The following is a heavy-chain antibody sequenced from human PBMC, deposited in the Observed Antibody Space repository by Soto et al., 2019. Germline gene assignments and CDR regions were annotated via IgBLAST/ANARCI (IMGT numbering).Heavy chain of an antibody. J-gene: IGHJ3*02. CDR2: IYPGDSDT. D-gene: IGHD3-22*01. CDR3: ARPGSYYYDSSGYWVGAFDI. CDR1: GYSFTSYW. Sequence: ESLKISCKGSGYSFTSYWIGWVRQMPGKGLEWMGIIYPGDSDTRYSPSFQGQVTISADKSISTAYLQWSSLKASDTAMYYCARPGSYYYDSSGYWVGAFDIWGQGTMVTVSS. V-gene: IGHV5-51*01.